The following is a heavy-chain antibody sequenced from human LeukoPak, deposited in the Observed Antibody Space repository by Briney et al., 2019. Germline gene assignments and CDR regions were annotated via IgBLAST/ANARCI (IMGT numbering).Heavy chain of an antibody. CDR1: GGSISSYY. D-gene: IGHD1-26*01. J-gene: IGHJ4*02. V-gene: IGHV4-59*01. CDR2: IYYSGGT. Sequence: PSETLSLTCTVSGGSISSYYWSWIRQPPGKGLEWIGYIYYSGGTNYNPSLKSRVTISVDTSKNQFSLKLSSVTAADTAVYYCARNEVGATGGNYWGQGTLVTVSS. CDR3: ARNEVGATGGNY.